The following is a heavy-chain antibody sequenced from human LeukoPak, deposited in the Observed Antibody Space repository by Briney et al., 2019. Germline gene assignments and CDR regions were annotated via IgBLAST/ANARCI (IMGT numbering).Heavy chain of an antibody. CDR2: IYYSGIT. D-gene: IGHD3-10*01. CDR1: GGSISIGGYY. J-gene: IGHJ4*02. V-gene: IGHV4-31*03. Sequence: PSETLSLTCTVSGGSISIGGYYWSWIRQHPGKGLEWIGYIYYSGITYYNPSLKSRVTISVDTSKNQFSLCLSSVTAADTAVYYCARVTSGEFADYWGQGTLVTVSS. CDR3: ARVTSGEFADY.